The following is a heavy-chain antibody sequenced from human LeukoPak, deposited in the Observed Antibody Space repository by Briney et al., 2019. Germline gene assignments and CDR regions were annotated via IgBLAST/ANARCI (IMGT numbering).Heavy chain of an antibody. V-gene: IGHV3-21*01. Sequence: GGSLRLSCAASGFTFSAYSMNWVRQAPGKGLEWVSSISSSSNYIYYADSVKGRFTISRDNAKNSLYLQMNSLRAEDTAVYYCARDLEEYCSGGSCSLFDYWGQGTLVTVSS. CDR3: ARDLEEYCSGGSCSLFDY. CDR1: GFTFSAYS. D-gene: IGHD2-15*01. CDR2: ISSSSNYI. J-gene: IGHJ4*02.